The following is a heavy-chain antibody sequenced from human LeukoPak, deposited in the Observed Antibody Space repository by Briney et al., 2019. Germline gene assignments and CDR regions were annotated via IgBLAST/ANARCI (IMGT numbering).Heavy chain of an antibody. CDR3: ARGQWLSHFDY. CDR2: IYYSGST. D-gene: IGHD6-19*01. Sequence: PSETLSLTCTVSGGSISSYYWSRIRQPPGKGLEWIGYIYYSGSTNYNPSLKSRVTISVDTSKNQFSLKLSSVTAADTAVYYCARGQWLSHFDYWGQGTLVTVSS. V-gene: IGHV4-59*01. CDR1: GGSISSYY. J-gene: IGHJ4*02.